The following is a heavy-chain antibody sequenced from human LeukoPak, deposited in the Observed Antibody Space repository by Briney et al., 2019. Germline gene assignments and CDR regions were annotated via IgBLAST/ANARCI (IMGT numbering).Heavy chain of an antibody. Sequence: GGSLRLSCAASGFTFSTYAMNWVRQAPGKGLEWVSTISGSGGYTYYADSVKGRITISRDNSKNTVYLQMNRLRAEDTAVYYCAKGSYYDILTGYSDYWGQGTLVTVSS. D-gene: IGHD3-9*01. CDR2: ISGSGGYT. CDR3: AKGSYYDILTGYSDY. CDR1: GFTFSTYA. V-gene: IGHV3-23*01. J-gene: IGHJ4*02.